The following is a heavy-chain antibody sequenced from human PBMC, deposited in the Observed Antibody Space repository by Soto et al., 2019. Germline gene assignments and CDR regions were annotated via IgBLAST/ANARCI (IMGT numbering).Heavy chain of an antibody. D-gene: IGHD1-26*01. Sequence: ASVKVSCKASGYTFTSYGISWVRQAPGQGLEWMGWISDYNGNTNYEKKLQGRVNMTTDTSTSTAYMELSSLRSEDTAVYYCASGKASDAFDIWGQGTMVTVSS. J-gene: IGHJ3*02. CDR1: GYTFTSYG. V-gene: IGHV1-18*01. CDR3: ASGKASDAFDI. CDR2: ISDYNGNT.